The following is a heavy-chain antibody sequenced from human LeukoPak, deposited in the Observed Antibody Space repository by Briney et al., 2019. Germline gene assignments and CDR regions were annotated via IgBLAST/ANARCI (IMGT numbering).Heavy chain of an antibody. CDR2: ISYDGSNK. D-gene: IGHD5-18*01. CDR1: GFTFSSYG. Sequence: PGGSLRLSCAASGFTFSSYGMHWVPKAPAKGRGGVAVISYDGSNKYYADSVKGRFTISRDNSKSTLYLQMNSLRAEDTAVYYCAKPILQLWAPFDYWGQGTLVTVSS. CDR3: AKPILQLWAPFDY. J-gene: IGHJ4*02. V-gene: IGHV3-30*18.